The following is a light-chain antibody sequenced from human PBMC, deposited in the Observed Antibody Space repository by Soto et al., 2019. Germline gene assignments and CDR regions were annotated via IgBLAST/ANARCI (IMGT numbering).Light chain of an antibody. J-gene: IGKJ5*01. CDR2: DAY. CDR3: QQRDYWQVT. Sequence: EVVLTPSPVTLSLAPCESATISCRASQSFRGLLAWYQQKPGQAPRLLIYDAYNRATGIPPRFSGSGSGTDFALTISSLEPEDFAVYYCQQRDYWQVTFGQGTRLEIK. V-gene: IGKV3-11*01. CDR1: QSFRGL.